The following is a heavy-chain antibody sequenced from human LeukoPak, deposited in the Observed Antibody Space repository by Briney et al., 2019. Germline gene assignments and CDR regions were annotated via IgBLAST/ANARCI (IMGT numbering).Heavy chain of an antibody. CDR1: GYTFATDW. V-gene: IGHV5-51*01. J-gene: IGHJ6*02. Sequence: GESLKISCRGSGYTFATDWIAWVRQMPGKGLEWMGIIDPGDSDTRYSPSFQGQVTISADKSINTAYLQWSSLKASDTAIYYCARRMQDYYGMDVWGQGTTVTVSS. D-gene: IGHD2-8*01. CDR3: ARRMQDYYGMDV. CDR2: IDPGDSDT.